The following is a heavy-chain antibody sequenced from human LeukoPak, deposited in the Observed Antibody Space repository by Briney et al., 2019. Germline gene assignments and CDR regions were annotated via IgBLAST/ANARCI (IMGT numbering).Heavy chain of an antibody. CDR2: INHSGST. J-gene: IGHJ1*01. Sequence: SETLSLTCAVYGGSFSGYYWSWIRQPPGKGLEWIGEINHSGSTNYNPSLKSRVTISVDTSKNQFSLKLSSVTAADTAVYYCARVGSSGWYRVGYFQHWGQGTLVTVSS. V-gene: IGHV4-34*01. CDR1: GGSFSGYY. D-gene: IGHD6-19*01. CDR3: ARVGSSGWYRVGYFQH.